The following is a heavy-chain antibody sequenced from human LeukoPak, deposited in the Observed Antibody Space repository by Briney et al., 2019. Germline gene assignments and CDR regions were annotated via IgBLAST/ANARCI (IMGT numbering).Heavy chain of an antibody. CDR1: GGSISSGSYY. V-gene: IGHV4-61*02. J-gene: IGHJ4*02. Sequence: PSETLSLTCTVSGGSISSGSYYWSWIRQPAGKGLEWIGRIYTSGGTNYNPSLKSRVTMSVDTSKNQFSLKLSSVTAADTAVYYCARGAMGKGYSDYWGQGTLVTVSS. D-gene: IGHD3-22*01. CDR3: ARGAMGKGYSDY. CDR2: IYTSGGT.